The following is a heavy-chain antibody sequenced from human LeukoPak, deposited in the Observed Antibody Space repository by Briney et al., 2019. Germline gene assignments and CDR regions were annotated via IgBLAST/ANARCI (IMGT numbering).Heavy chain of an antibody. Sequence: GGSLRLSCAASGFTFNTYTMNWVRQAPGKGLEWVSGISGSGGSTYYADSVKGRFTISRDNSKNTLYLQMNSLRAEDTAVYYCAKGHGYSSGSLDYWGQGTLVTVSS. V-gene: IGHV3-23*01. CDR3: AKGHGYSSGSLDY. J-gene: IGHJ4*02. CDR2: ISGSGGST. CDR1: GFTFNTYT. D-gene: IGHD5-18*01.